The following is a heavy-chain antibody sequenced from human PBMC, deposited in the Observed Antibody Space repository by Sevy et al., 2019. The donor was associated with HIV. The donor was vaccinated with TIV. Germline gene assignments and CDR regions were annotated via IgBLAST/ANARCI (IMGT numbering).Heavy chain of an antibody. D-gene: IGHD3-16*01. CDR2: INPNGGAT. J-gene: IGHJ4*02. CDR3: ARDLYERTFDY. V-gene: IGHV1-2*06. Sequence: ASVKVSCKASGYSFIGYQVHWVRQAPGQGLEWIGRINPNGGATIYAQTFQGRVTMTRDTSISTAYMELSGLRSDDTAVYYCARDLYERTFDYWGQRTLVTVSS. CDR1: GYSFIGYQ.